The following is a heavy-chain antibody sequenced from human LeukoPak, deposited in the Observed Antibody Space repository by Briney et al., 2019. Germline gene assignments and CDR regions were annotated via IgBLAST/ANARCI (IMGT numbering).Heavy chain of an antibody. CDR3: ARDYYDSSGFPIPFDY. CDR1: GFTFSSYS. D-gene: IGHD3-22*01. J-gene: IGHJ4*02. Sequence: PGGSLRLSCAASGFTFSSYSMNWVRQAPGKGLEWVSSISSSSSYIYYADSVKGRFTISRDNAKNSLYLQMNSLRAEDTAVYYCARDYYDSSGFPIPFDYWGQGTMVTVSS. V-gene: IGHV3-21*01. CDR2: ISSSSSYI.